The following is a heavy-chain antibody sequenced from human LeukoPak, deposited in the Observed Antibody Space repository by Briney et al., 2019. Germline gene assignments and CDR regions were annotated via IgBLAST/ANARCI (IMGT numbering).Heavy chain of an antibody. Sequence: ASVKVSCKASGGSFNTYPVTWVRQAPGQGLEWMGIINPSGGSTSYAQKFQGRVTMTRDMSTSTVYMELSSLRSEDTAVYYCARAPCDGVCYAGYYYYYMDVWGKGTTVTVSS. CDR1: GGSFNTYP. CDR2: INPSGGST. CDR3: ARAPCDGVCYAGYYYYYMDV. J-gene: IGHJ6*03. V-gene: IGHV1-46*02. D-gene: IGHD2-8*01.